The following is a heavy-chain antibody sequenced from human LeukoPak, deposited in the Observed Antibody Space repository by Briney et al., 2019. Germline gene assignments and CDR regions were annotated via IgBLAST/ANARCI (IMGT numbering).Heavy chain of an antibody. V-gene: IGHV4-31*03. CDR1: GGSISSGGYY. CDR3: VRDSLYSNYFDY. J-gene: IGHJ4*02. D-gene: IGHD4-11*01. CDR2: IYYSGST. Sequence: PSQTLSLTCTVSGGSISSGGYYWSWIRQHPGKGLEWIGYIYYSGSTYYNPSLKSRVTISVDTSKNQFSLKLSSMTAADTAVYYCVRDSLYSNYFDYWGQGTLVTVSS.